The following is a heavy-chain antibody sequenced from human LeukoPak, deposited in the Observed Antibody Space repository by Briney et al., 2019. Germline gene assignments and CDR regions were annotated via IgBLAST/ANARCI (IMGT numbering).Heavy chain of an antibody. V-gene: IGHV6-1*01. J-gene: IGHJ4*02. Sequence: SQTLSLTCAISGDSVSSNSAAWNWIRQSPSRGLEWLGRTYYRSKWYKDYSVSVKSRITINPDTSKNQFSLQLNSVTPEDTAVYYCAREPNLRLDDSYAIDYWGQGTLVTVSS. CDR2: TYYRSKWYK. D-gene: IGHD2-21*02. CDR3: AREPNLRLDDSYAIDY. CDR1: GDSVSSNSAA.